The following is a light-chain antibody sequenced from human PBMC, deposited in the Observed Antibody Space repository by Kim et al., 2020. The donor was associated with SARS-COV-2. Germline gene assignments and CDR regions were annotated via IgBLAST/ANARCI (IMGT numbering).Light chain of an antibody. Sequence: QLVLTQSPSASASLGASVKLTCTLSSGHSSYAIAWHQQQPEKGPRYLMKVNSDGSHYKGDGIPDRFSGSSSGAERYLTISSLQSEDEADYYCQTWDTAIYVFGTGTKVTVL. CDR1: SGHSSYA. CDR2: VNSDGSH. CDR3: QTWDTAIYV. J-gene: IGLJ1*01. V-gene: IGLV4-69*01.